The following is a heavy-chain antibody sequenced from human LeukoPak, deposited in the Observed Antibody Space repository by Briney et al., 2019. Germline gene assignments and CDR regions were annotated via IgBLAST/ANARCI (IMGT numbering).Heavy chain of an antibody. CDR3: ARGSGYDGYFDY. Sequence: ASVKVSCKAFGYTFTRYYMHWVRQAPGQGPEWMGVISPSGGSTTYAQKFQGRVTLTRDMSTSTDYLELSSLRAEDTAVYYCARGSGYDGYFDYWGQGTLVTVSS. CDR2: ISPSGGST. J-gene: IGHJ4*02. D-gene: IGHD5-12*01. V-gene: IGHV1-46*01. CDR1: GYTFTRYY.